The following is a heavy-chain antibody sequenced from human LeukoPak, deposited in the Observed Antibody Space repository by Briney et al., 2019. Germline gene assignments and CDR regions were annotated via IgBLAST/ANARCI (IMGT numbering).Heavy chain of an antibody. CDR2: IYSGGST. D-gene: IGHD3-3*01. CDR3: AAGRFLEWFNSDAFDI. CDR1: GFTVSSNY. Sequence: GGSLRLSCAASGFTVSSNYMSWVRQVPGKGLEWVSVIYSGGSTYYADSVKGRFTISRDNSKNTLYLQMNRLRGEDTAVYYCAAGRFLEWFNSDAFDIWGQGTMVTVSS. V-gene: IGHV3-53*01. J-gene: IGHJ3*02.